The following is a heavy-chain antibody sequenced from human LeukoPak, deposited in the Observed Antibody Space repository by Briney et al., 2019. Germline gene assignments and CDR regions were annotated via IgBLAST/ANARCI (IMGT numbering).Heavy chain of an antibody. CDR3: ARHMIYGSATYSFDY. D-gene: IGHD3-10*01. CDR2: IYYSGTT. J-gene: IGHJ4*02. CDR1: GGSISSGDYC. V-gene: IGHV4-31*03. Sequence: PSETLSLTCTVSGGSISSGDYCWTWIRQHPGEGLEWIGYIYYSGTTYYNPSLKSRVTISVDTSKNQFSLKLSSVTAADTAVYYCARHMIYGSATYSFDYWGQGTLVTVSS.